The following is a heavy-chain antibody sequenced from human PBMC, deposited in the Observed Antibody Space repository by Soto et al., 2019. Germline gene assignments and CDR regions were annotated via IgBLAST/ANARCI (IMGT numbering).Heavy chain of an antibody. D-gene: IGHD5-18*01. CDR1: GYTFTSYA. CDR3: AGGGGGYSYGYGDYYGMDV. CDR2: INAGNGNT. J-gene: IGHJ6*02. V-gene: IGHV1-3*01. Sequence: QVQLVQSGAEVKKPGASVKVSCKASGYTFTSYAMHWVRQAPGQRLEWMGWINAGNGNTKYSQKFQGRVTITRDTSASTAYMELSSLRSEDTAVYYCAGGGGGYSYGYGDYYGMDVWGQGTTVTVSS.